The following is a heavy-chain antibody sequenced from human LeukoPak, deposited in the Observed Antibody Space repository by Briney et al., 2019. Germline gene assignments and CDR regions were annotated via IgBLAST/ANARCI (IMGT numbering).Heavy chain of an antibody. CDR2: IRYDGSNK. V-gene: IGHV3-30*02. J-gene: IGHJ4*02. CDR3: AKQRVSVVVMDFDY. CDR1: GFTFSTYG. D-gene: IGHD3-22*01. Sequence: GGSLRLSCAASGFTFSTYGMHWVRQAPGKGLEWVAFIRYDGSNKYYVDSVKGRFTISRDNSKNTLYLQMNSLRPEDTAVYYCAKQRVSVVVMDFDYWGRGTLVTVSS.